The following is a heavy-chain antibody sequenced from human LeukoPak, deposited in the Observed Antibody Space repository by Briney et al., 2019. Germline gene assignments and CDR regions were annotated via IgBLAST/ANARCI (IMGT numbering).Heavy chain of an antibody. J-gene: IGHJ4*02. CDR2: ITDSGCYI. Sequence: GGSLRLSCTTSGFTFSDYTMTWVRQAPGKGLEWVSTITDSGCYIWYADSVKGRFTISRDNSKNTLYLQMNSLRAEDTAVYYCAKGSYGDYEDYWGQGTLVTVSS. CDR3: AKGSYGDYEDY. CDR1: GFTFSDYT. D-gene: IGHD4-17*01. V-gene: IGHV3-23*01.